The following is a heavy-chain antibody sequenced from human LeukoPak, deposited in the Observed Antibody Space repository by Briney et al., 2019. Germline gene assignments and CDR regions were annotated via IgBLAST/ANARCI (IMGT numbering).Heavy chain of an antibody. J-gene: IGHJ4*02. D-gene: IGHD1-26*01. CDR1: GYTFTSYG. CDR2: ISAYNGNT. CDR3: ARSNSGSYYHFDY. V-gene: IGHV1-18*01. Sequence: GASVKVSCKASGYTFTSYGISWVRQAPGQGLGWMGWISAYNGNTNYAQKFQGRVTMSTDTSTSTAYMELRGLISDDTAVYYCARSNSGSYYHFDYWGQGTLVTVSS.